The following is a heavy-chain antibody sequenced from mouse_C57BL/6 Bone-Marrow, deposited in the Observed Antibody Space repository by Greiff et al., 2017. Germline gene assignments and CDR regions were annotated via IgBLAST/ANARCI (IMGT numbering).Heavy chain of an antibody. CDR3: ARIEFDDSGGGWYFDD. V-gene: IGHV1-85*01. Sequence: VQLQQSGPELVKPGASVKLSCKASGYTFTSYDINWVKQRPGQGLEWIGWIYPGDGSTKYNEKFKGKATLTVDTSSSTAYMELNSLTSEDSAVLFCARIEFDDSGGGWYFDDWGTGTTVTVSS. CDR2: IYPGDGST. D-gene: IGHD1-3*01. J-gene: IGHJ1*03. CDR1: GYTFTSYD.